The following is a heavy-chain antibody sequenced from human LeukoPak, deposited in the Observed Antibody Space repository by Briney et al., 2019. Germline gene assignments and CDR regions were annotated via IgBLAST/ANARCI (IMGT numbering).Heavy chain of an antibody. CDR3: ARGGALYYEFWSGYLTPYYYYYMDV. D-gene: IGHD3-3*01. J-gene: IGHJ6*03. CDR1: VYAVTVSY. CDR2: ISAYNTNT. Sequence: ASVNLSCKSSVYAVTVSYKHWVRHAPGQGHGLMGWISAYNTNTNYAQNLQGRVTMTTDTSTNTAYMELRNLRSEDTAVYYCARGGALYYEFWSGYLTPYYYYYMDVWGKGTTVTVSS. V-gene: IGHV1-18*04.